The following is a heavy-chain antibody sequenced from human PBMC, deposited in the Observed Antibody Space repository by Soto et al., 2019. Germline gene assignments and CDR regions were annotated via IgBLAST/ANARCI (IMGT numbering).Heavy chain of an antibody. Sequence: GGSLRLSCAASGFTFSSYAMHWVRQAPGKGLEWVAVISYDGSNKYYADSVKGRFTISRDNSKNTLYLQMNSLRAEDTAVYYCARAAPVDDFWSGYYPADYWGQGTLVTVSS. D-gene: IGHD3-3*01. J-gene: IGHJ4*02. CDR2: ISYDGSNK. CDR1: GFTFSSYA. V-gene: IGHV3-30-3*01. CDR3: ARAAPVDDFWSGYYPADY.